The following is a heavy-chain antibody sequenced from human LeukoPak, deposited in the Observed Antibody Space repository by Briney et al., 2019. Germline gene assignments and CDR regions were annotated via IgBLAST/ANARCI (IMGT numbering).Heavy chain of an antibody. Sequence: GGSLRLSCAASGFTFSSYWMSRVRQAPGKGLEWVANIKQDGSEKYYVDSVKGRFTISRDNAKNSLYLQMNSLRAEDTAVYYCARLMYYYGSGSYLYWGQGTLVTVSS. CDR2: IKQDGSEK. J-gene: IGHJ4*02. CDR1: GFTFSSYW. CDR3: ARLMYYYGSGSYLY. V-gene: IGHV3-7*01. D-gene: IGHD3-10*01.